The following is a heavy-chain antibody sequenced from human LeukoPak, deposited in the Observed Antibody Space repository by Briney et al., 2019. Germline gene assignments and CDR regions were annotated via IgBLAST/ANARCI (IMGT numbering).Heavy chain of an antibody. CDR1: GFPFSSYA. CDR3: ASGGPCSSTNYYYYCYMDV. Sequence: GGSLRLSCAASGFPFSSYAMSWVRQAPGKGLEWVSGIIDNGESTYYASFAKGRFTISRDNSNNTLYLQMNSLRTEDTAVYFCASGGPCSSTNYYYYCYMDVWGKGTTVTVSS. D-gene: IGHD2-2*01. CDR2: IIDNGEST. V-gene: IGHV3-23*01. J-gene: IGHJ6*03.